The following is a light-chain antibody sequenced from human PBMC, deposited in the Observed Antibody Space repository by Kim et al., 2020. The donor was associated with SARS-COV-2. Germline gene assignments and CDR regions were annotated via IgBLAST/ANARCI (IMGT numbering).Light chain of an antibody. J-gene: IGLJ3*02. Sequence: GKTVTSSVTGNGGRIASNYVQWYQQRPGSVPTIVIYEDNRRPSGVPGRFSGSIDSSSNSASLTISGLKTEDEADYYCQSYDGSIILFGGGTQLTVL. CDR3: QSYDGSIIL. CDR2: EDN. V-gene: IGLV6-57*02. CDR1: GGRIASNY.